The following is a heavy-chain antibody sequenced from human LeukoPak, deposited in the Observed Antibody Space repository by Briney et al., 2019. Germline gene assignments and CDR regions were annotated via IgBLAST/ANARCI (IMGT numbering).Heavy chain of an antibody. Sequence: GGSLRLSCAASGFTFSSYGMHWVRQAPGKGLEWVAVVSYDGTNKYYADSVKGRFTISRDNSKNTLYLQMNSLRAEDTAVYYCAKVPYEGIRYDHFDYWGQGTLVTVSS. CDR3: AKVPYEGIRYDHFDY. V-gene: IGHV3-30*18. D-gene: IGHD1-1*01. CDR2: VSYDGTNK. J-gene: IGHJ4*02. CDR1: GFTFSSYG.